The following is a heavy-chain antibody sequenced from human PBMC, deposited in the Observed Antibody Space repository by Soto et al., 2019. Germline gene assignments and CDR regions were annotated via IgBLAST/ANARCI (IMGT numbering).Heavy chain of an antibody. CDR1: GGSISSYY. CDR3: ARVFGFGGMDV. V-gene: IGHV4-59*12. CDR2: IYHSGST. Sequence: SETLSLTCTVSGGSISSYYWSWIRQPPGKGLEWIGDIYHSGSTNYNPSLKSRVTISVDTSKNQFSLKLSSVTAADTAVYYCARVFGFGGMDVWGQGTTVTVSS. J-gene: IGHJ6*02. D-gene: IGHD3-10*01.